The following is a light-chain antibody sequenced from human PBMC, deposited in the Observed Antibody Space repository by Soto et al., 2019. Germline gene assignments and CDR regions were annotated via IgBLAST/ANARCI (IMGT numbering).Light chain of an antibody. J-gene: IGKJ4*01. CDR2: GAS. Sequence: EIVLTQSPGTLSLSPGEGATLSCRASQSVTNNYLAWYQQKPGQAPSLLIYGASSRATGIPDRFSGSGSGTDFTLTISRLEPDDCAVYYCQQYDRSPLTFGGGTKVEIK. V-gene: IGKV3-20*01. CDR3: QQYDRSPLT. CDR1: QSVTNNY.